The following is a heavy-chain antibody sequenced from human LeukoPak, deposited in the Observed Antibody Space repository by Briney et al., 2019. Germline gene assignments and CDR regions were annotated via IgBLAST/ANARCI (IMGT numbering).Heavy chain of an antibody. Sequence: GGSLRLSCAASGFTFRTNAMSWVRQAPGKGLEWVAGISDRGRAFYTDSVKGRFTISRDNSKNTLYLQMNSLRAEDTAVYYCSRGGYSDYDYGPDYWGQGTLVTVSS. CDR3: SRGGYSDYDYGPDY. CDR1: GFTFRTNA. CDR2: ISDRGRA. V-gene: IGHV3-23*01. D-gene: IGHD5-12*01. J-gene: IGHJ4*02.